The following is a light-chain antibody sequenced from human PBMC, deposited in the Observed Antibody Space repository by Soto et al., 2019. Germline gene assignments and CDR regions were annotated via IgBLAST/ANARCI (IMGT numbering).Light chain of an antibody. V-gene: IGKV3D-15*01. J-gene: IGKJ1*01. CDR2: GAS. CDR3: QQYYNWPWT. Sequence: EIVMTQSPATLSVSPGERVTLSCRASQSVSSNLAWYQQKPGQGSRFLFYGASTRAPGIPDRFSGSGSGTEFTLTISSLQSEDFAVYYCQQYYNWPWTFGQGTKVEIK. CDR1: QSVSSN.